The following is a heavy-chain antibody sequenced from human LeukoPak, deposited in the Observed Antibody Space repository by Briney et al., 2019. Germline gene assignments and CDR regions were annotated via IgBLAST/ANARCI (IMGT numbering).Heavy chain of an antibody. Sequence: SETLFLTCTVSGYSISSGYYWGWIRQPPGKGLEWIGSIYHSGSTYYNPSLKSRVTISVDTSKSQFSLKLSSVTAADTAVYYCARGVVAGKARFFDYWGQGTLVTVSS. D-gene: IGHD6-19*01. CDR2: IYHSGST. J-gene: IGHJ4*02. CDR1: GYSISSGYY. V-gene: IGHV4-38-2*02. CDR3: ARGVVAGKARFFDY.